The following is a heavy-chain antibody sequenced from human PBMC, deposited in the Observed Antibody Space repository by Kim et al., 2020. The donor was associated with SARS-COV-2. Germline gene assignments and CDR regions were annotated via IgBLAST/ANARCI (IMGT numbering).Heavy chain of an antibody. CDR2: IYYSGST. Sequence: SETLSLTCTVSGASISSGGYYWSWIRQHPGKGLEWIGYIYYSGSTYYNPSLKSRVTISVDTSKNQFSLKLSSVTAADTAVYYCARGIMVVVAATPYNWFDPWGQGTLVTVSS. CDR3: ARGIMVVVAATPYNWFDP. CDR1: GASISSGGYY. J-gene: IGHJ5*02. V-gene: IGHV4-31*03. D-gene: IGHD2-15*01.